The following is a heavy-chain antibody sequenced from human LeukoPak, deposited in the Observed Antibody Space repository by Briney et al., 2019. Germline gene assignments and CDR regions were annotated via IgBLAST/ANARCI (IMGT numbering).Heavy chain of an antibody. CDR3: AKERGVYGSGSFDAFDI. J-gene: IGHJ3*02. D-gene: IGHD3-10*01. CDR2: IRYDGSNK. Sequence: GGSLRLSCAASGFTFSSYGMHWVRQAPGKGLEWVAFIRYDGSNKYYADSVKGRFTISRDNSKNTLYLQMNSLRAEDTAVYYCAKERGVYGSGSFDAFDIWGQGTMATVSS. V-gene: IGHV3-30*02. CDR1: GFTFSSYG.